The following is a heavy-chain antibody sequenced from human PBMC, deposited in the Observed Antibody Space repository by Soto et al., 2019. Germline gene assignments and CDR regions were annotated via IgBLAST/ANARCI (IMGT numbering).Heavy chain of an antibody. D-gene: IGHD6-13*01. CDR1: GGTFSSYA. CDR3: ARAPAAAGMLLADYYYYYGMDV. J-gene: IGHJ6*02. Sequence: SVKVSCKASGGTFSSYAISWVRQAPGQGLEWMGGIIPIFGTANYAQKFQGRVTITADESTSTAYMELSSLRSEDTAVYYCARAPAAAGMLLADYYYYYGMDVWGQGTTVTVSS. CDR2: IIPIFGTA. V-gene: IGHV1-69*13.